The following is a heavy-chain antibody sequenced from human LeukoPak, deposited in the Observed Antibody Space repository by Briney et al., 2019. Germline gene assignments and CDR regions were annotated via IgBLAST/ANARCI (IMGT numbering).Heavy chain of an antibody. V-gene: IGHV1-46*01. CDR3: ARDSGMVRGTVDY. CDR1: GYTFTSYY. Sequence: ASVKVSCKSSGYTFTSYYMYWVRQAPGQGLEWMGIMNPSGGSTSYAQKFQGRVTMTRDTSTSTVYMELSSLRSEDTAVYYCARDSGMVRGTVDYWGQGTLVTVSS. J-gene: IGHJ4*02. CDR2: MNPSGGST. D-gene: IGHD3-10*01.